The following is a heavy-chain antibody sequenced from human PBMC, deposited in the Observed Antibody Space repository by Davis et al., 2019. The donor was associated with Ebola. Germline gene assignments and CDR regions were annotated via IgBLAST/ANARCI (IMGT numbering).Heavy chain of an antibody. CDR1: GDSVSSNSVA. D-gene: IGHD6-13*01. CDR2: TYYRSKWYN. CDR3: ARGRSWPLDS. J-gene: IGHJ4*02. Sequence: SQTLSLTCAISGDSVSSNSVAWNCIRQSPSRGLEWLGRTYYRSKWYNDYAVSVKSRITFNSDTSKNQFSLQLNSVTPEDTAVYYCARGRSWPLDSWGQGTLVTVSS. V-gene: IGHV6-1*01.